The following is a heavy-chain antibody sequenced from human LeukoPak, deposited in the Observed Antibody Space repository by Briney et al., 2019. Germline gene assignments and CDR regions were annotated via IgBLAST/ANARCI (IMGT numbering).Heavy chain of an antibody. CDR2: IYTSGST. CDR1: GGSISSGSYY. J-gene: IGHJ6*03. D-gene: IGHD3-10*01. CDR3: ARGTRITMVRGVKGYYMDV. V-gene: IGHV4-61*02. Sequence: SQTLSLTCTVSGGSISSGSYYWSWIRQPAGKGLEWIGRIYTSGSTNYNPSLKSRVTISVDTSKNQFSLKLSSVTAADTAVYYCARGTRITMVRGVKGYYMDVWGKGTTVTASS.